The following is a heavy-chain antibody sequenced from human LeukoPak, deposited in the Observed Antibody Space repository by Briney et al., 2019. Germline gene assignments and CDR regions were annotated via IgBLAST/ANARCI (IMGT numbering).Heavy chain of an antibody. J-gene: IGHJ3*01. CDR3: ARRRHNFDFYDV. V-gene: IGHV4-39*01. Sequence: SEALSLTCTVSGDSIISNIYWWDWVRLPPGKGLEWIGATFYTGRTFYSPSLKSRVTISVDTSKNQFSLDLSSATAADTAVYYCARRRHNFDFYDVWGQGTRVTVSS. CDR1: GDSIISNIYW. D-gene: IGHD3/OR15-3a*01. CDR2: TFYTGRT.